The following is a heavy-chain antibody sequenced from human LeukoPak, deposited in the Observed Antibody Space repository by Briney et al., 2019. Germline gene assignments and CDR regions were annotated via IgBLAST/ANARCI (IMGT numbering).Heavy chain of an antibody. CDR1: GFTFSSYS. V-gene: IGHV3-21*01. D-gene: IGHD3-3*01. Sequence: GGSLRLSCAASGFTFSSYSMNWVRQAPGKGLEWVSSISSSSSYIYYADSVKGRFTISRDNAKNSLYLQMNSLGAEDTAVYYCAREQTVVWSGYYTPYNWFDPWGQGTLVTVSS. CDR3: AREQTVVWSGYYTPYNWFDP. CDR2: ISSSSSYI. J-gene: IGHJ5*02.